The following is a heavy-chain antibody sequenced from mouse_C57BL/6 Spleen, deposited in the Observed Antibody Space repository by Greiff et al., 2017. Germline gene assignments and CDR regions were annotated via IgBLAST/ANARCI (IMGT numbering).Heavy chain of an antibody. J-gene: IGHJ4*01. CDR1: GYTFTSYW. D-gene: IGHD1-1*01. CDR2: IDPSDSYT. CDR3: ARDYYGSDYAMDY. V-gene: IGHV1-59*01. Sequence: QVQLQQPGAELVRPGTSVKLSCKASGYTFTSYWMHWVKQRPGQGLGWIGVIDPSDSYTNYNQKFKGKATLTVDTSSSTAYMQLSSLTSEDSAVYYCARDYYGSDYAMDYWGQGTSVTVSS.